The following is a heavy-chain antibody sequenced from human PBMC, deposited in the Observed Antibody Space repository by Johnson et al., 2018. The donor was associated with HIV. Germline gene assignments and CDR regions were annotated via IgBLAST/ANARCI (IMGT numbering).Heavy chain of an antibody. CDR3: ARSKDCSGGSCPDAFDI. D-gene: IGHD2-15*01. CDR2: ISSSGRTI. J-gene: IGHJ3*02. Sequence: QVQLVESGGGLVWPGGSLRLSCATSGLSFNTAWMSWVRQAPGKGLEWVSYISSSGRTIYSADSVKVRLAIPRDNAKNSLYLQMNSLRAEDTAVYYCARSKDCSGGSCPDAFDIWGQGTMLIVSS. CDR1: GLSFNTAW. V-gene: IGHV3-11*04.